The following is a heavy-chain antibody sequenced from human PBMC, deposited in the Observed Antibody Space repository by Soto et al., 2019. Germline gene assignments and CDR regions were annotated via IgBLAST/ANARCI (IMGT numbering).Heavy chain of an antibody. Sequence: QVQLVESGGGVVQPGRSLRLSCAASGFTFSSYGMHWVRQAPGKGLEWVAVISYDGNNKYYADSVKGRFTISRDNSKNKLYLQMNSLRAEDTAVYYCAKDRGSSGYLAPDYWGQGTLVTVSS. CDR3: AKDRGSSGYLAPDY. J-gene: IGHJ4*02. CDR1: GFTFSSYG. V-gene: IGHV3-30*18. CDR2: ISYDGNNK. D-gene: IGHD3-22*01.